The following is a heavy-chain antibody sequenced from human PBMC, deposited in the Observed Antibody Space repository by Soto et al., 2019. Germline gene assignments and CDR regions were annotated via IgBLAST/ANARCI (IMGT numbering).Heavy chain of an antibody. CDR1: GGTFSSYT. J-gene: IGHJ4*02. Sequence: QVQLVQSGAEVKKPGSSVKVSCKASGGTFSSYTISWVRQAPGQGLEWMGRIIPILGIANYAQKFQGRVTITADKSTSTAYMELRSLRSEDTAVYYCAARDGNWNYNLSFDYWGQGTLVTVSS. V-gene: IGHV1-69*02. CDR3: AARDGNWNYNLSFDY. D-gene: IGHD1-7*01. CDR2: IIPILGIA.